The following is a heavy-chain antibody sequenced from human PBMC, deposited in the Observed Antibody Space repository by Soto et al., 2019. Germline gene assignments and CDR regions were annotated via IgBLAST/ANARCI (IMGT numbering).Heavy chain of an antibody. V-gene: IGHV2-5*01. J-gene: IGHJ4*02. CDR3: AHLTTLIGARYFDY. CDR2: IYWSDDK. Sequence: QITLKESGPTLVKPTQTLTLTCTFSGFSLSTSGVGVGWIRQPPGKALDWLALIYWSDDKRYSPSLKSRLTITKDTSKNQVVLTLTYMDPVDTATYYCAHLTTLIGARYFDYWGQGTLITVSS. D-gene: IGHD4-17*01. CDR1: GFSLSTSGVG.